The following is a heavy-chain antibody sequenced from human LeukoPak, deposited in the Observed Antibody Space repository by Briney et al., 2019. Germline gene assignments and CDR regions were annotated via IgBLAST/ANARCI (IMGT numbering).Heavy chain of an antibody. CDR3: AKDRGIEYSSGWFGY. D-gene: IGHD6-19*01. CDR2: ISWNSGSI. CDR1: GFTFDDYA. Sequence: PGRSMRLSCAASGFTFDDYAMHWVRQAPGKGLEWVSGISWNSGSIGYADSEKGRFTISRDNAKNSLYLQMNSLRAEDTALYYCAKDRGIEYSSGWFGYWGQGTLVTVSS. V-gene: IGHV3-9*01. J-gene: IGHJ5*01.